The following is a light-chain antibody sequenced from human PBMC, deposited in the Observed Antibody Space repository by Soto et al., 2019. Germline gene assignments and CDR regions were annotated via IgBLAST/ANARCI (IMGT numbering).Light chain of an antibody. Sequence: QSVLTQPPSVSGAPGQGVTISCTGSSSNIGLGYDVHWYQQLPGTAPKLLIFGNNNRPSGVPDRFSGSKSGASASLAITGLQAEDEADYYCQSYDSSLSGYVFGTGTKLTVL. V-gene: IGLV1-40*01. CDR1: SSNIGLGYD. J-gene: IGLJ1*01. CDR3: QSYDSSLSGYV. CDR2: GNN.